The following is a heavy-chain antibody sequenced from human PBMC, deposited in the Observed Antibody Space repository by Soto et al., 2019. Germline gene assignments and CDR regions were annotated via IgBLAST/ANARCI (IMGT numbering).Heavy chain of an antibody. CDR1: GYTFTSYW. Sequence: GESLKISCKGSGYTFTSYWIAWVRQMPGKGLEWMGLIYPGDSDTRYSPSFQGQVTISADKSMNTAYLQWSSLKASDTAMYYCATRANGHEYFDFWGQGTGVTVSS. D-gene: IGHD4-17*01. J-gene: IGHJ4*02. V-gene: IGHV5-51*01. CDR2: IYPGDSDT. CDR3: ATRANGHEYFDF.